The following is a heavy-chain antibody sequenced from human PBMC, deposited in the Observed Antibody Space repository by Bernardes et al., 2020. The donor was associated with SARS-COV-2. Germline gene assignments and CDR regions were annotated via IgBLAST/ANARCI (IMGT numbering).Heavy chain of an antibody. CDR1: GGSFNSYTYY. CDR2: ISYNGNT. CDR3: ARRYHGGWVFYYFVP. Sequence: SETLSLTCTVSGGSFNSYTYYWAWIRQPPGKGLEWIGHISYNGNTKYNPSLMSRVTISRDMSNYRFSLRFSYLTSADTDSYYCARRYHGGWVFYYFVPWGNGTRVTVSS. D-gene: IGHD6-19*01. V-gene: IGHV4-61*03. J-gene: IGHJ1*01.